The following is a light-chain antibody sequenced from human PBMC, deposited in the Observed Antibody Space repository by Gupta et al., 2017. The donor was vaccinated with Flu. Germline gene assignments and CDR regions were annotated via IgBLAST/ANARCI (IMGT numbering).Light chain of an antibody. CDR1: QSLLHINGNNY. J-gene: IGKJ3*01. CDR2: WGS. Sequence: VTPGEPASISCKSSQSLLHINGNNYLDWYVQKPGQSPQLLIYWGSKRAYGVPDRFSGSGSGTDFTLTISRGEAEDVGVYYCMQDLPFIIFGHGTKVEI. CDR3: MQDLPFII. V-gene: IGKV2-28*01.